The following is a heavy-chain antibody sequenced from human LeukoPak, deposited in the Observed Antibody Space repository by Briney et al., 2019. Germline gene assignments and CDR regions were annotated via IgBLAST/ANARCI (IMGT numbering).Heavy chain of an antibody. Sequence: SETLSLTCAVSGGSISSGGYSWSWIRQPPGKGLEWIGHIYHSGSTYYNPSLKSRVTISVDRSKNQFSLKLSSVTAADTAVYYCATGYYDSSGYYPLDYWGQGTLVTVSS. CDR3: ATGYYDSSGYYPLDY. CDR2: IYHSGST. D-gene: IGHD3-22*01. V-gene: IGHV4-30-2*01. J-gene: IGHJ4*02. CDR1: GGSISSGGYS.